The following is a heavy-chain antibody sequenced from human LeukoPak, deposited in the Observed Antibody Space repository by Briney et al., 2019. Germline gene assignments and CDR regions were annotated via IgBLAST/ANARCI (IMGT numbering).Heavy chain of an antibody. CDR1: GGSISSGGYY. CDR2: IYYSGST. D-gene: IGHD2/OR15-2a*01. V-gene: IGHV4-31*03. CDR3: ARSSTSGMDV. J-gene: IGHJ6*02. Sequence: SETLFLTCTVSGGSISSGGYYWSWIRQHPGKGLEWIGYIYYSGSTYYNPSLKSRVTISVDTSKNQFSLKLSSVTAADTAVYYCARSSTSGMDVWGQGTTVTVSS.